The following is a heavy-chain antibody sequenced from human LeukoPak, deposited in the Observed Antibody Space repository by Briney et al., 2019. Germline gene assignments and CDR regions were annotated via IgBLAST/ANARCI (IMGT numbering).Heavy chain of an antibody. CDR3: ARDHYGRDDYNFDH. Sequence: EGSLKVSCKASGYTFSDYYMHWVRQAPGQGLEWMGWVNANTGGTKYALKFQGRFTMTWDTSITTAYMELNNLGSDDTAVYYCARDHYGRDDYNFDHWGQGSLVTVST. CDR1: GYTFSDYY. CDR2: VNANTGGT. D-gene: IGHD5-24*01. J-gene: IGHJ4*02. V-gene: IGHV1-2*02.